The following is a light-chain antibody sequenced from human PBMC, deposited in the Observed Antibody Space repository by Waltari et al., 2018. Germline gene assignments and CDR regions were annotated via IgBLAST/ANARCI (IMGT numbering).Light chain of an antibody. J-gene: IGKJ2*01. Sequence: DIVMTQSPDSLPVSLGERATINCKSSHSLLSSSNNKNYLAWYQQIPGQSPKLLLYWASSRDSGVPDRFPGSGSGTDFTLTITSLQAEDVAIYYCQQYFNFPPTFGQGTSLESK. V-gene: IGKV4-1*01. CDR3: QQYFNFPPT. CDR2: WAS. CDR1: HSLLSSSNNKNY.